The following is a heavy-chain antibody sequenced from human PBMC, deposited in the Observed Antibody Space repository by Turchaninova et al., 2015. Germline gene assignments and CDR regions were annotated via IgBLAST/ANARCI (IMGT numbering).Heavy chain of an antibody. D-gene: IGHD4-11*01. CDR1: GYPFPRNS. Sequence: HVQWVQSGAAVKNTGASAKISCCASGYPFPRNSTAKTSTRKKMTWGPQTPGQGLERMERISPNSGATLYAQNFQGRVTMTWDTSITTASLELSRLISDDTAVYYCAKMTDYIQPSWGQGTLVTVSS. J-gene: IGHJ5*02. CDR2: ISPNSGAT. V-gene: IGHV1-2*06. CDR3: AKMTDYIQPS.